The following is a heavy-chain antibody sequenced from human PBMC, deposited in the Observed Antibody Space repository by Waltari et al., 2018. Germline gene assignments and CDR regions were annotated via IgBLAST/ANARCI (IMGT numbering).Heavy chain of an antibody. D-gene: IGHD6-13*01. CDR2: IIPIFGTA. CDR3: ARGGAAATLYYFDY. V-gene: IGHV1-69*08. Sequence: QVQLVQSGAEVKKPGSSVKVSCKASGGTFSSYAISWVRQAPGQGLEWMGRIIPIFGTANYAQKCQGRVTITADKSTSTAYMELSSLRSEDTAVYYCARGGAAATLYYFDYWGQGTLVTVSS. CDR1: GGTFSSYA. J-gene: IGHJ4*02.